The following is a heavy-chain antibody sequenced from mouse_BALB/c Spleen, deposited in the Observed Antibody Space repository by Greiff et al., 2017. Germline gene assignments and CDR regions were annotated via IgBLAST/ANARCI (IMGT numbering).Heavy chain of an antibody. CDR2: IRSKSNNYAT. J-gene: IGHJ2*01. CDR3: VRELGD. D-gene: IGHD3-3*01. V-gene: IGHV10-1*02. CDR1: GFTFNTYA. Sequence: EVKVVESGGGLVQPKGSLKLSCAASGFTFNTYAMNWVRQAPGKGLEWVARIRSKSNNYATYYADSVKDRFTISRDDSQSMLYLQMNNLKTEDTAMYYCVRELGDWGQGTTLTVSS.